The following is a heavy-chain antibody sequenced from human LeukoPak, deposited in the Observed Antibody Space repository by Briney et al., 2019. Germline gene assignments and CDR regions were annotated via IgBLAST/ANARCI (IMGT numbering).Heavy chain of an antibody. CDR1: GYTFTSYG. Sequence: ASVKVSCKASGYTFTSYGISWVRQAPGQGLEWMGWISAYNGNTNFAQKLQGRVTMTTDTSPSTAYMDLRSLRSDDTAVYYCARDQAATNTQVRFCLDWGQGTLVTVSS. J-gene: IGHJ4*02. CDR3: ARDQAATNTQVRFCLD. CDR2: ISAYNGNT. D-gene: IGHD3-9*01. V-gene: IGHV1-18*01.